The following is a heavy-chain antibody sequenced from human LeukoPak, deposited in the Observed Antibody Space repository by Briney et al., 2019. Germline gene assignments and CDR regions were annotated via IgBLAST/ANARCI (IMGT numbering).Heavy chain of an antibody. V-gene: IGHV3-30*18. CDR2: ISYDGSNK. CDR3: AKESGDVLRYFDWLLYDRGYGMDV. CDR1: GFTFSSYG. D-gene: IGHD3-9*01. Sequence: PGRSLRLSCAASGFTFSSYGMHWVRQAPGKALEWVAVISYDGSNKYYADSVKGRFTISRDNSKNTLYLQMNSLRAEDTAVYYCAKESGDVLRYFDWLLYDRGYGMDVWGQGTTVTVSS. J-gene: IGHJ6*02.